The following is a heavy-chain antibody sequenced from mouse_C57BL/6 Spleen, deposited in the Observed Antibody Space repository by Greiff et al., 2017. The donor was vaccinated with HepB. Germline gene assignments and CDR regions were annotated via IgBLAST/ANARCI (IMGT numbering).Heavy chain of an antibody. V-gene: IGHV3-2*02. Sequence: EVKLQESGPGLVKPSQSLSLTCTVTGYSITSGYGWNWIRQFPGNKLEWMGYISYSGRPNYNPSLKSRISITRDTSKNQFFLQLNSVTTEDTATYYCARTARIKYWGQGTTLTVSS. CDR2: ISYSGRP. D-gene: IGHD1-2*01. J-gene: IGHJ2*01. CDR3: ARTARIKY. CDR1: GYSITSGYG.